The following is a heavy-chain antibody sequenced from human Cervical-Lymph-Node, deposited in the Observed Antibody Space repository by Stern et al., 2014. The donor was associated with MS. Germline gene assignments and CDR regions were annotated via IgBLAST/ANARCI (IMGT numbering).Heavy chain of an antibody. J-gene: IGHJ6*02. CDR2: ISGSGGST. Sequence: EVQLVESGGGLVQPGGSLRLSCAASGFTFSSYAMSWVRQAPGKGLEWGSAISGSGGSTYYADSVKGRFTISRDNSKNTLYLQMNSLRAEDTAVYYCAKARVRILDYYYGMDVWGQGTTVTVSS. CDR1: GFTFSSYA. V-gene: IGHV3-23*04. CDR3: AKARVRILDYYYGMDV. D-gene: IGHD1-1*01.